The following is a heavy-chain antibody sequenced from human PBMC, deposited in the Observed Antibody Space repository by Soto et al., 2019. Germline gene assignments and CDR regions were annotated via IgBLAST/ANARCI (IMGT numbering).Heavy chain of an antibody. J-gene: IGHJ4*02. CDR2: IYYSGST. CDR3: AGRAVAETYFDY. D-gene: IGHD6-19*01. V-gene: IGHV4-39*01. CDR1: GGSISSSSYY. Sequence: QLQLQESGPGLVKPSETLSLTCTVSGGSISSSSYYWGWIRQPPGKGLEWIGNIYYSGSTYYNPSLKSGVTIAVDTSTTQFSLKLSSVTAADTAVYYCAGRAVAETYFDYWGRGTLVTVSS.